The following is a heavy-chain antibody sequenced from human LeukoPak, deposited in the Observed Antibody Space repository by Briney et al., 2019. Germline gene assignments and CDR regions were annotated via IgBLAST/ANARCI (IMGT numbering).Heavy chain of an antibody. CDR3: ARATGTTSSGYYYYYYMDV. CDR1: GYIFTGYY. V-gene: IGHV1-2*02. J-gene: IGHJ6*03. CDR2: INPNSGGT. D-gene: IGHD1-1*01. Sequence: ASVKVSCKASGYIFTGYYMYWVRQAPGQGLEWMGWINPNSGGTNYAQKFQGRVTMTRDTSISTAYMELSSLRSEDTAVYYCARATGTTSSGYYYYYYMDVWGKGTTVTVSS.